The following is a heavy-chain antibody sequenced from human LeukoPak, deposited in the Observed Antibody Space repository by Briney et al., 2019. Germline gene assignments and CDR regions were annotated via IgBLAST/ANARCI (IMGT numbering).Heavy chain of an antibody. CDR3: ARVNLGRYCSGGSCSYYFDY. Sequence: SVKVSCKASGGTFSSYAISWVRQAPGQGLEWMGGIIPIFGTANYAQKFQGRVTITADKSTSTAYMELSSLRSEDTAVYYCARVNLGRYCSGGSCSYYFDYWGQGTQVTVSS. CDR2: IIPIFGTA. CDR1: GGTFSSYA. J-gene: IGHJ4*02. V-gene: IGHV1-69*06. D-gene: IGHD2-15*01.